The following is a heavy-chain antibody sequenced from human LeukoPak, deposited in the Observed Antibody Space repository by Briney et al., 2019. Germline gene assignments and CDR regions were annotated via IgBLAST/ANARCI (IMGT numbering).Heavy chain of an antibody. D-gene: IGHD3-9*01. CDR2: ISSSSSYI. Sequence: PGGSLRLSCAASGFTFSSYSMNWVRQAPGKGLEWVSSISSSSSYIYYADSVKGRFTISRDNAKNSLYLQMNSLRAEDTAVYYCARVLGALRYFDWLLSPYYFDYWGQGTLVTVSS. CDR1: GFTFSSYS. V-gene: IGHV3-21*01. J-gene: IGHJ4*02. CDR3: ARVLGALRYFDWLLSPYYFDY.